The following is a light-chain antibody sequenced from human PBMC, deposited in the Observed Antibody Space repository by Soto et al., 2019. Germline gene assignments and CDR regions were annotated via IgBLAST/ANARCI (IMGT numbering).Light chain of an antibody. CDR3: QHYDSSPMT. J-gene: IGKJ1*01. CDR2: GAS. Sequence: IVLTQSPGTLSLSPGERATLSCTASLSVRDDYLAWYQQKPGQAPRLLIYGASSRATGVPDRFSGSASGTDFTLTISRLEPEDFALYYCQHYDSSPMTFGQGTKVEIK. CDR1: LSVRDDY. V-gene: IGKV3-20*01.